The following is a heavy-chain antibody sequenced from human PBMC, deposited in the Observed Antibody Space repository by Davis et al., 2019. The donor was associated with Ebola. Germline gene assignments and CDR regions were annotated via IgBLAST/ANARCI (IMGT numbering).Heavy chain of an antibody. CDR3: ARTNWGSGWFDP. Sequence: GESLKISCEGSGYLFTTYWLGWVRQVPGKGLEWMGIIYPGDSDTKYSPSFQGQVTTSADKSISTAYLQWSSLKASDTAMYYCARTNWGSGWFDPWGQGTLVTVSS. J-gene: IGHJ5*02. V-gene: IGHV5-51*01. CDR1: GYLFTTYW. CDR2: IYPGDSDT. D-gene: IGHD7-27*01.